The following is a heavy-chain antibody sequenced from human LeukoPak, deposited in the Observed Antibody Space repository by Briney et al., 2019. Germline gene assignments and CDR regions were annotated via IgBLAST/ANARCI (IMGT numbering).Heavy chain of an antibody. CDR1: GGSISIDNYY. J-gene: IGHJ4*02. CDR2: MYYSGST. V-gene: IGHV4-39*07. CDR3: ARSAIQTGYRYAY. D-gene: IGHD5-18*01. Sequence: SETLSLTCTVSGGSISIDNYYWAWIRQPPGKGLEWIGSMYYSGSTYYNPSLKSRVTISLDTSKNQFSLKLSSVTASDTAVYYCARSAIQTGYRYAYWGQGTLVTVSS.